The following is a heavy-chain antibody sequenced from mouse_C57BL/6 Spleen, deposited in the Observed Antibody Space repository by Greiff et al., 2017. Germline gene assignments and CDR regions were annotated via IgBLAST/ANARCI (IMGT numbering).Heavy chain of an antibody. J-gene: IGHJ2*01. CDR3: AREGGISTAHYFDY. CDR2: ISSGGSYT. Sequence: EVHLVESGGDLVKPGGSLKLSCAASGFTFSSYGMSWVRQTPDKRLEWVATISSGGSYTYYPDSVKGRFTISTDNAKNTLYLQLSSLKSEDTAMYYGAREGGISTAHYFDYWGQGTTLTVSS. CDR1: GFTFSSYG. D-gene: IGHD1-2*01. V-gene: IGHV5-6*01.